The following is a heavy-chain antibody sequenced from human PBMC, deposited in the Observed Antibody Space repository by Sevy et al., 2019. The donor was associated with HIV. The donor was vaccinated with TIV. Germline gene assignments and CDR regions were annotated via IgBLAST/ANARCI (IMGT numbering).Heavy chain of an antibody. CDR3: ARVWGGSGSDAFDI. J-gene: IGHJ3*02. CDR1: GYTFTSYG. Sequence: ASMKVSCKASGYTFTSYGISWVRQAPGQGLEWMVWISAYNGKTNYAQKLQGRVTMTTDTSTSTAYMELRSLRSDDTAVYYCARVWGGSGSDAFDIWGQGTMVTVSS. D-gene: IGHD3-10*01. V-gene: IGHV1-18*01. CDR2: ISAYNGKT.